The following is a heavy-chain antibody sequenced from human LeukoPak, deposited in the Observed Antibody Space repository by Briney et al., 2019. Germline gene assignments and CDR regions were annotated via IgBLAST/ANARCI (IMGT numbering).Heavy chain of an antibody. CDR3: AGDKTTGGWYEFDY. D-gene: IGHD6-19*01. CDR1: GGSFSGYY. J-gene: IGHJ4*02. V-gene: IGHV3-53*01. CDR2: ISNDGDT. Sequence: QPSETLSLTCAVYGGSFSGYYMSWVRQGPGKGLECVSVISNDGDTYYADSVKGRFTISRDTSKNTVSLQMNSLRAEDTAVYYCAGDKTTGGWYEFDYWGQGTLVTVSS.